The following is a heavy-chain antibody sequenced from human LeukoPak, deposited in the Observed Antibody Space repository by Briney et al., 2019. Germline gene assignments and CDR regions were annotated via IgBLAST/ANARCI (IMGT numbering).Heavy chain of an antibody. Sequence: GESLKISCKGSGYSFTSYWITWVRQMPGKGLEWMGRIDPSDSYTNYSPSFQGHVTISADKTINTAYLQWSSLKASDTAMYYCARLVLNGDYERASDIWGQGTMVTVS. CDR3: ARLVLNGDYERASDI. J-gene: IGHJ3*02. CDR2: IDPSDSYT. V-gene: IGHV5-10-1*01. D-gene: IGHD4-17*01. CDR1: GYSFTSYW.